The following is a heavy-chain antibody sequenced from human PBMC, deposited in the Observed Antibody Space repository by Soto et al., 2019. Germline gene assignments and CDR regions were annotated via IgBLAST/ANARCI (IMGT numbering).Heavy chain of an antibody. CDR3: ARHQYYYDSSGYTLDY. D-gene: IGHD3-22*01. Sequence: SETLSLTFTVSCGSISSSTYYWGWIRQPPGKGLEWIGSVYYSGSTYYNPSLKSRVTISVDTSNNQFSLKLNSVTAADTAVYYCARHQYYYDSSGYTLDYWGQGTLVTVSS. V-gene: IGHV4-39*01. CDR1: CGSISSSTYY. J-gene: IGHJ4*02. CDR2: VYYSGST.